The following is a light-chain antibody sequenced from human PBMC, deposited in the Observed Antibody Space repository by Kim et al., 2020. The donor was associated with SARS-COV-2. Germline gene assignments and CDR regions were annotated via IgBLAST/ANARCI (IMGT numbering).Light chain of an antibody. Sequence: PGDRATLSCGASQSFSLDYLAWYQQKPGLAPKLLIRDVSTRATGVPDRFSGGGSGTDFTLTISRVEPEDAAVYFCQQYFTSPGTFGQGTKV. CDR3: QQYFTSPGT. J-gene: IGKJ1*01. CDR2: DVS. CDR1: QSFSLDY. V-gene: IGKV3D-20*01.